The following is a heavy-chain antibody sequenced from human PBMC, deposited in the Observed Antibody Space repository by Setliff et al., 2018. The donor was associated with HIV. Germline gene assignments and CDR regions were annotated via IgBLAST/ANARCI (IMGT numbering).Heavy chain of an antibody. J-gene: IGHJ6*03. CDR3: ARVSITYWYSIPRDYYYYMDV. Sequence: TSETLSLTCAVYGGSFSDNYWSWIRQSPGKGLEWIGEINHSGRTKYSPSLRSRVSISVDTSKTQFSLKVSSVTAADTAVYYCARVSITYWYSIPRDYYYYMDVWGEGTTVTVS. CDR1: GGSFSDNY. V-gene: IGHV4-34*01. CDR2: INHSGRT. D-gene: IGHD2-8*02.